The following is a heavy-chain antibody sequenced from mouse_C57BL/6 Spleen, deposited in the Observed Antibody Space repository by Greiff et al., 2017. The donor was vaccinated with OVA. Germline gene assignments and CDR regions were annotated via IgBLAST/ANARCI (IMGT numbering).Heavy chain of an antibody. V-gene: IGHV1-80*01. CDR1: GYAFSSYW. D-gene: IGHD1-1*01. J-gene: IGHJ2*01. CDR2: IYPGDGDT. Sequence: QVQLQQSGAELVKPGASVKISCKASGYAFSSYWMNWVKQRPGKGLEWIGQIYPGDGDTNYNGKFKGKATLTADTSSSTAYMQLSSLTSEDSAVYFCARDGTTVVGDYWGQGTTLTVSS. CDR3: ARDGTTVVGDY.